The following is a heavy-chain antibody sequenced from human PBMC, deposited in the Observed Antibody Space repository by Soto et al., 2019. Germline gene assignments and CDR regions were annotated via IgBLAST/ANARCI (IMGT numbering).Heavy chain of an antibody. CDR3: AREEI. J-gene: IGHJ4*02. CDR2: IKEDGSEK. Sequence: EVQLVESGGGRVQPGGSLRLSCAGSGFTFSRYWMNWVRQAPGKGLEWVANIKEDGSEKYYVDSVKGRFTISRDNAKNSLFLQMNSLRDEDTAVYYCAREEIWGQGTLVTVSS. V-gene: IGHV3-7*05. CDR1: GFTFSRYW.